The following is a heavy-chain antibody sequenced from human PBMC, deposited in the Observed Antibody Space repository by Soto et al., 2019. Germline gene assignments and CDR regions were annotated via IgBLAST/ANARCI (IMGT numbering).Heavy chain of an antibody. CDR3: ARGDDYGDYYLKADFDY. Sequence: EVQLVESGGGLVKPGGSLRLSCAASGFTFSSYSMNWVRQAPGKGLEWVSSISSSSSYIYYADSVKGRFTISRDNAKNSLYLQRNSLRAEDTAVYYCARGDDYGDYYLKADFDYWGQGTLVTVSS. V-gene: IGHV3-21*01. J-gene: IGHJ4*02. CDR2: ISSSSSYI. CDR1: GFTFSSYS. D-gene: IGHD4-17*01.